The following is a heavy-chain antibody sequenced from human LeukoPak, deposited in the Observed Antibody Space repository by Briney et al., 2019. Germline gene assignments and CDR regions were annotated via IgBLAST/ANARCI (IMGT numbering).Heavy chain of an antibody. J-gene: IGHJ6*02. V-gene: IGHV3-23*01. CDR1: GFIFSSYS. CDR3: AKAASSSWPSYYYGMDV. D-gene: IGHD6-13*01. CDR2: ITGSGGNT. Sequence: GGSLRLSCAASGFIFSSYSMSWVRQAPGMGLEWVSVITGSGGNTYYADSVKGRFTISKDNSKNTVYLQMSSLRVDDTAVYYCAKAASSSWPSYYYGMDVWGQGATVTVSS.